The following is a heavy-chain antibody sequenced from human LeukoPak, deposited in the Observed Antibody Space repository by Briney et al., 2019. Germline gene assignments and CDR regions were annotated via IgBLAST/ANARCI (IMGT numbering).Heavy chain of an antibody. V-gene: IGHV1-69*01. CDR2: IIPIFGTA. Sequence: ASVKVSCKASGGTFSSYAISWVRQAPGQGLEWMGGIIPIFGTANYAQKFQGRVTITADESTSTAYMELSSLRSEDTAVYYCAKGHLPEGSIAAAGTDGNYYYYYMDVWGKGTTVTVSS. CDR1: GGTFSSYA. CDR3: AKGHLPEGSIAAAGTDGNYYYYYMDV. J-gene: IGHJ6*03. D-gene: IGHD6-13*01.